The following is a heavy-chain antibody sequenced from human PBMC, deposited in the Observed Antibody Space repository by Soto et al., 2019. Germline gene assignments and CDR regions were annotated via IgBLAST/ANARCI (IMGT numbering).Heavy chain of an antibody. D-gene: IGHD6-19*01. V-gene: IGHV1-69*02. CDR3: ASMGYSSGSQPAEYFQH. CDR1: GGTFSSYT. CDR2: IIPILGIA. Sequence: QVQLVQSGAEVKKPGSSVKVSCKASGGTFSSYTISWVRQAPGQGLEWMGRIIPILGIANYAQKFQGRVTITADKSTSTAEMELSSLRSEATAVYYWASMGYSSGSQPAEYFQHWGQGTLVTVSS. J-gene: IGHJ1*01.